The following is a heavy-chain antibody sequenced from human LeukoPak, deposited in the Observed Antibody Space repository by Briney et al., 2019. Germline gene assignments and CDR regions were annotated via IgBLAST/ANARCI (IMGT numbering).Heavy chain of an antibody. D-gene: IGHD2-2*01. CDR1: GFTFSSYG. J-gene: IGHJ6*03. CDR2: ISYDGSNK. CDR3: AKDLRYCSSTSCYPFYYYYMDV. Sequence: PGGSLRLSCAASGFTFSSYGMHWVRQAPGKGLEWVAVISYDGSNKYYADSVKGRFTISRDNSKNTLYLQMNSLRAEDTAVYYCAKDLRYCSSTSCYPFYYYYMDVWGKGTTVTVS. V-gene: IGHV3-30*18.